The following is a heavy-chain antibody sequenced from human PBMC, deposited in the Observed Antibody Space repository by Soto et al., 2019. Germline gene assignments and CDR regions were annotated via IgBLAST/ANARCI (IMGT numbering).Heavy chain of an antibody. D-gene: IGHD3-9*01. V-gene: IGHV1-69*05. J-gene: IGHJ6*02. CDR3: ARDTYDILTGRVGYYYGMDV. Sequence: ASVKVSCKASGGTFSSYAISWVRQAPGQGLEWMGGIIPIFGTANYAQKFQGRVTITTDKSTSTAYMELRSLRSDDTAVYYCARDTYDILTGRVGYYYGMDVWGQGTTVTVSS. CDR2: IIPIFGTA. CDR1: GGTFSSYA.